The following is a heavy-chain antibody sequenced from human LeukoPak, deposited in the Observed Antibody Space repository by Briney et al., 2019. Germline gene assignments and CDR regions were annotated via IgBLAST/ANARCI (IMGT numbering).Heavy chain of an antibody. Sequence: SVKVSCKASGGTFSSYAISWVRQAPGQGLEWMGGIIPIFGTANYAQKFQGRVTITADESTSTAYMELSSLRSEDTAVYYCARVGYSYGYAYFDYWGQGTLVTVYS. D-gene: IGHD5-18*01. J-gene: IGHJ4*02. CDR3: ARVGYSYGYAYFDY. CDR2: IIPIFGTA. CDR1: GGTFSSYA. V-gene: IGHV1-69*01.